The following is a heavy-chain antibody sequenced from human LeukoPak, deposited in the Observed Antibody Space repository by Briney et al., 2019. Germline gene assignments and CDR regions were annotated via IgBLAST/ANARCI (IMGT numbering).Heavy chain of an antibody. CDR1: GFSFSSYA. V-gene: IGHV3-23*01. CDR3: ARDPGTYYYGSGNMINWFDP. CDR2: ISGSGGST. D-gene: IGHD3-10*01. J-gene: IGHJ5*02. Sequence: GGSLRLSCAASGFSFSSYAVNWVRQAPGQGLEWVSAISGSGGSTYYADSVKGRFTISRGNSKNTLYLQMNSLRAEDTAVYYCARDPGTYYYGSGNMINWFDPWGQGTLVTVSS.